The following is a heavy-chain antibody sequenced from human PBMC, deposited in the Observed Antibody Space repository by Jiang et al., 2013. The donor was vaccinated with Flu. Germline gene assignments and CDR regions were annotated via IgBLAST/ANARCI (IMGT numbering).Heavy chain of an antibody. J-gene: IGHJ4*02. CDR3: ASMHSSGWSLPFPASGGLDY. CDR1: GYTFTSYA. Sequence: GAEVKKPGASVKVSCKASGYTFTSYAMHWVRQAPGQRLEWMGWINAGNGNTKYSQKFQGRVTITRDTSASTAYMELSSLRSEDTAVYYCASMHSSGWSLPFPASGGLDYWGQGTLVTVSS. CDR2: INAGNGNT. V-gene: IGHV1-3*01. D-gene: IGHD6-19*01.